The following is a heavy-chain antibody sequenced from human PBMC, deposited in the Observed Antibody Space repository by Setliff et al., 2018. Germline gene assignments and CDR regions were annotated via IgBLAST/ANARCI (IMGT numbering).Heavy chain of an antibody. CDR2: IIHSGST. Sequence: SETLSLTCAVYGGSFSGYYWSWIRQPPGKRLEWIGEIIHSGSTNYNPSLKSRVTISMDTSKNQFSLKVPSVTAADTAVYYCARSFSRSGKFLLDYWGQGALVTVS. J-gene: IGHJ4*02. D-gene: IGHD1-26*01. CDR3: ARSFSRSGKFLLDY. V-gene: IGHV4-34*12. CDR1: GGSFSGYY.